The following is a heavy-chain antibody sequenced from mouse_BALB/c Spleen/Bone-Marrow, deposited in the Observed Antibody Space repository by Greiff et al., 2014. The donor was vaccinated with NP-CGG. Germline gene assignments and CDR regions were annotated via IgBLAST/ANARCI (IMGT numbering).Heavy chain of an antibody. Sequence: EVQLQQSGTVLARPGASVKMSCKASGYTFTSYWMHWVKQRPGQGLEWIGAIYPGNSDTSYNQKFKGKAKLTAVTSTSTAYMELSRLTNEDSAVYYCTRYPYYYGSRNYYAMDYWGQGTSVTVSS. CDR2: IYPGNSDT. CDR1: GYTFTSYW. J-gene: IGHJ4*01. V-gene: IGHV1-5*01. D-gene: IGHD1-1*01. CDR3: TRYPYYYGSRNYYAMDY.